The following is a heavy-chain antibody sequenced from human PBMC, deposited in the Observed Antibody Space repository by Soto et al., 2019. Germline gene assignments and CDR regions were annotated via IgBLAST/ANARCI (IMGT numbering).Heavy chain of an antibody. V-gene: IGHV3-64D*06. J-gene: IGHJ4*02. CDR3: VKETNGPPWYFDY. D-gene: IGHD2-8*01. Sequence: GGSLRLSCSASGFTFSSYAMHWVRQAPGKGLEYVSAISSNGGSTYYADSVKGRFTISRDNSKNTLYLQMSSLRAEDTAVYYCVKETNGPPWYFDYWGQGTLVTVSS. CDR2: ISSNGGST. CDR1: GFTFSSYA.